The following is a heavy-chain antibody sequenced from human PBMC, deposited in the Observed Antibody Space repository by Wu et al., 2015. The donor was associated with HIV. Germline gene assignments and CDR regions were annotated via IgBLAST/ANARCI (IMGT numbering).Heavy chain of an antibody. V-gene: IGHV1-45*02. CDR1: GYTFTYRY. J-gene: IGHJ3*02. D-gene: IGHD6-13*01. CDR2: ITPFNGNT. Sequence: QVQLVQSGAEVKKTGSSVKVSCKASGYTFTYRYLHWVRQAPGQALEWMGWITPFNGNTNYAQKFQDRVTITRDRSMSTAYMELSSLRSEDTAMYYCATPLPYSSSWYNAFDIWGQGTMVTVSS. CDR3: ATPLPYSSSWYNAFDI.